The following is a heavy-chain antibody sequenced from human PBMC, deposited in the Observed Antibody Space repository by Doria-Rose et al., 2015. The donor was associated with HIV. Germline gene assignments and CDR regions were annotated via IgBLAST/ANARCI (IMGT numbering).Heavy chain of an antibody. Sequence: QVQLQQWGPGLVKPSETLSLTCTISGGSISNYYWSWIRQSPGKGLEWIGYFYTRGSTNYTPSLKSRLNKPVDMSKNQSPLGVVSETATDTALYYCARQRQDRVPRWYLDLWGRGTLVTVSS. CDR3: ARQRQDRVPRWYLDL. CDR2: FYTRGST. J-gene: IGHJ2*01. CDR1: GGSISNYY. V-gene: IGHV4-4*09. D-gene: IGHD6-25*01.